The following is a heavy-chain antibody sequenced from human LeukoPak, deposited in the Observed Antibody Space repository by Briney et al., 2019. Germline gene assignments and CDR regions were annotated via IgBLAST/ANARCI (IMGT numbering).Heavy chain of an antibody. CDR2: IYHSGST. Sequence: GSLRLSCAASGFTFTNYAMSWVRQTPGKGLEWIGSIYHSGSTYYNPSLKSRVTISVDTSKNQFSLKLSSVTAADTAVYYCAREVAVAANWFDPWGQGTLVTVSS. D-gene: IGHD6-19*01. V-gene: IGHV4-38-2*02. J-gene: IGHJ5*02. CDR3: AREVAVAANWFDP. CDR1: GFTFTNYA.